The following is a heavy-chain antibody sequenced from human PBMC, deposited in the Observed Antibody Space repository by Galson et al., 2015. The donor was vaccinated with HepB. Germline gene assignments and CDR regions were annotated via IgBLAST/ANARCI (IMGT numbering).Heavy chain of an antibody. Sequence: SLRLSCAASGFTFRSYAMSWVRQAPGKGLEWVSGISGSGDSTYYADSVKGRFTISRDNSKNTLYLQMNSLRAEDTALYYCAKDRGELVTIFGVVPEAFDIWGQGTMVTVSS. D-gene: IGHD3-3*01. J-gene: IGHJ3*02. CDR3: AKDRGELVTIFGVVPEAFDI. CDR2: ISGSGDST. V-gene: IGHV3-23*01. CDR1: GFTFRSYA.